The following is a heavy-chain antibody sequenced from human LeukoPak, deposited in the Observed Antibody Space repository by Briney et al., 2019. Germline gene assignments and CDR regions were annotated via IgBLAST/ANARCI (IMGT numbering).Heavy chain of an antibody. CDR1: GYTFTGYY. Sequence: ASVKVSCKTSGYTFTGYYLHWVRQAPGKGVEWVGRIHPKSGDTDSAQNLQGRVTMTRDTSISTAYMELSGLRYDDTALYYCARIQSTSVHYWGQGTLVTVSS. V-gene: IGHV1-2*06. D-gene: IGHD5-18*01. J-gene: IGHJ4*02. CDR3: ARIQSTSVHY. CDR2: IHPKSGDT.